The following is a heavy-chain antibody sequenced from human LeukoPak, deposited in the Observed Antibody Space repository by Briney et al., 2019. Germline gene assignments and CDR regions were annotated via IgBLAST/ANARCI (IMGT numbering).Heavy chain of an antibody. J-gene: IGHJ4*02. V-gene: IGHV3-30*03. Sequence: GGSLRLSCVASGFTFNDHGMHWVRQAPGKGLEWVTVVSADGRTQLYSDSVKGRFTVSRDNSLNTLHLQMNSLKTEDTAVYYCAREFGHNRWYFDYWGQGALVTVSS. D-gene: IGHD5-24*01. CDR3: AREFGHNRWYFDY. CDR2: VSADGRTQ. CDR1: GFTFNDHG.